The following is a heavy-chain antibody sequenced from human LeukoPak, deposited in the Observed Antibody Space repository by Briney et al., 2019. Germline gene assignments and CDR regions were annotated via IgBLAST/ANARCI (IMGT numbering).Heavy chain of an antibody. CDR2: IYHSGST. D-gene: IGHD6-13*01. J-gene: IGHJ6*03. CDR1: GGSISSGSYY. Sequence: SETLSLTCTVSGGSISSGSYYWSWIRQPPGKGPEWIGYIYHSGSTYYNPSLKSRVTISVDRSKNQFSLKLSSVTAADTAVYYCARVSQQRDSNYSYYMDVWGKGTTVTVSS. CDR3: ARVSQQRDSNYSYYMDV. V-gene: IGHV4-30-2*01.